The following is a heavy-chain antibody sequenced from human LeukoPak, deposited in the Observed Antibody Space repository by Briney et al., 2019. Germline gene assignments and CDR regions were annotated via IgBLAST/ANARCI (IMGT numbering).Heavy chain of an antibody. Sequence: HPGGSLRLSCAASGFTFSNYPMRWVRQAPGKGLEWVSYISSSGSTIYYADSVKGRFTISRDNAKNSLYLQMNSLRAEDTAVYYCAREGRAVAAYYYMDVWGKGTTVTISS. D-gene: IGHD6-19*01. CDR2: ISSSGSTI. V-gene: IGHV3-48*04. CDR1: GFTFSNYP. CDR3: AREGRAVAAYYYMDV. J-gene: IGHJ6*03.